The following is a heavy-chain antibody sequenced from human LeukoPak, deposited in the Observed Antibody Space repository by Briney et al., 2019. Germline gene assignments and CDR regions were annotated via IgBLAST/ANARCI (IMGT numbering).Heavy chain of an antibody. CDR3: ARRLTQYDCFDP. D-gene: IGHD2-2*01. CDR2: TYYRSKWSN. CDR1: GDSVSSNSAA. V-gene: IGHV6-1*01. Sequence: SQTLSLTCVISGDSVSSNSAAWNWIRQSPSRGLEWLGRTYYRSKWSNDYAVSVKSRITVNPDTSKNQFSLHLNSVTPEDTAVYYCARRLTQYDCFDPWGRGILVTVSS. J-gene: IGHJ5*02.